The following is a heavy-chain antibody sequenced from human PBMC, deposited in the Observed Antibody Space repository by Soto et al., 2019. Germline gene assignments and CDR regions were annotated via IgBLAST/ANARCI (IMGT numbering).Heavy chain of an antibody. Sequence: ASVKVSCKASGYTFTSYAMHWVRQAPGQRLEWMGWINAGNGNTKYSQKFQGRVTITTDTSTSTASMELRSLRSDDTAVYYCARVEVVVVVAATPYYYYYMDVWGKGTTVTVSS. D-gene: IGHD2-15*01. V-gene: IGHV1-3*01. CDR3: ARVEVVVVVAATPYYYYYMDV. CDR2: INAGNGNT. CDR1: GYTFTSYA. J-gene: IGHJ6*03.